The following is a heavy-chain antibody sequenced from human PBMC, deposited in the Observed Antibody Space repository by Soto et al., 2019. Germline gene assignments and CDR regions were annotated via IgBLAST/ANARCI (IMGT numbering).Heavy chain of an antibody. J-gene: IGHJ4*02. Sequence: PSETLSLTCTVSGGSISSGGYYWSWIRQHPGKGLEWIGYIYYSGSTYYNPSLKSRVTISVDTSKNQFSLKLSSVTAADTAVYYCARGPPGYSYGYRYWGQGTLVTVSS. CDR2: IYYSGST. V-gene: IGHV4-31*03. D-gene: IGHD5-18*01. CDR1: GGSISSGGYY. CDR3: ARGPPGYSYGYRY.